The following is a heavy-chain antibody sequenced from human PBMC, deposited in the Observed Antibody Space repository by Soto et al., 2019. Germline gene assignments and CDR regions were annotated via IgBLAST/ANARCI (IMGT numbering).Heavy chain of an antibody. CDR2: IYWDDDK. V-gene: IGHV2-5*02. CDR1: GFSLSTSGVG. D-gene: IGHD2-15*01. J-gene: IGHJ5*02. Sequence: SGPTLVNPTQTLTLTCTFSGFSLSTSGVGVGWIRQPPGKALEWLALIYWDDDKRYSPSLKSRLTVTKDTSKNQVVLTMINMDSVDTATYYCTYIGHCSGSGCYTLRWFDPWGQGTLVTVSS. CDR3: TYIGHCSGSGCYTLRWFDP.